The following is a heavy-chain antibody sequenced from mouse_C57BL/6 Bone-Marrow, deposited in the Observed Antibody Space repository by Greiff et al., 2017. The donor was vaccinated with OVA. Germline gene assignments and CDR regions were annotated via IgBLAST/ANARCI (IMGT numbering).Heavy chain of an antibody. D-gene: IGHD2-1*01. CDR3: ARTFYPAWFAY. V-gene: IGHV1-64*01. CDR1: GYTFTSYW. J-gene: IGHJ3*01. CDR2: IHPNSGST. Sequence: QVQLKQPGAELVKPGASVKLSCKASGYTFTSYWMHWVKQRPGQGLEWIGMIHPNSGSTNYNEKFKSKATLTVDKSSSTAYMQLSSLTSEDSAVYYCARTFYPAWFAYWGQGTLVTVSA.